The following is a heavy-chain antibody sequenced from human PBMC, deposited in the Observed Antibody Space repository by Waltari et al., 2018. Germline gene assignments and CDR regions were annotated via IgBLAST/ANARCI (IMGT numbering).Heavy chain of an antibody. J-gene: IGHJ6*02. CDR2: IMIEDRNT. Sequence: EEQLVESGGGLVQPGDSLRLSCAASGFTFSSFWINWVRQAPGRGPLWVSRIMIEDRNTTYADSVKGRFTISRDNARNTLYLQMNRLRAEDTAVYFCARVSRRTYRSPVPGRHYYYGMDVWGQGTTVTVSS. CDR3: ARVSRRTYRSPVPGRHYYYGMDV. CDR1: GFTFSSFW. V-gene: IGHV3-74*03. D-gene: IGHD1-1*01.